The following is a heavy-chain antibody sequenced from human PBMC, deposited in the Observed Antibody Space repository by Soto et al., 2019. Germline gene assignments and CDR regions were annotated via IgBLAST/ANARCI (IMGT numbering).Heavy chain of an antibody. J-gene: IGHJ4*02. CDR1: GFTFSSYA. Sequence: PGGSLRLSCAASGFTFSSYAMHWVRQAPGKGLEWVAVISYDGSNKYYADSVKGRFTISRDNSKNTLYLQMNSLRAEDTAVYYCARDTGYSYGLMDYWGQGTLVTSPQ. D-gene: IGHD5-18*01. CDR3: ARDTGYSYGLMDY. V-gene: IGHV3-30-3*01. CDR2: ISYDGSNK.